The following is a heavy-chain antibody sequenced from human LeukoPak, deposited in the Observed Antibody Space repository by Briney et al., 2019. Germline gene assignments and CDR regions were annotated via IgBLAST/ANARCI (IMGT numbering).Heavy chain of an antibody. CDR2: IYSGGST. D-gene: IGHD3-3*01. J-gene: IGHJ4*02. CDR1: GFTFSSYS. CDR3: ASSGPPLYYFDY. Sequence: GGSLRLSCAASGFTFSSYSMNWVRQAPGKGLEWVSVIYSGGSTYYADSVKGRFTISRDNSKNMVHLQMNSLRAEDTAVYYCASSGPPLYYFDYWGQGTLVTVSS. V-gene: IGHV3-66*01.